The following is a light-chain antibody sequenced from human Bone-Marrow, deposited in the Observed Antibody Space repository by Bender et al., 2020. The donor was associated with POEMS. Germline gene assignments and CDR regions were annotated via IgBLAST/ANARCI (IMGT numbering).Light chain of an antibody. CDR3: SSYTSSKTWV. V-gene: IGLV2-14*03. CDR1: SRDVGGYNY. Sequence: QSALTQPASVSGSPGQSITISCTGTSRDVGGYNYVSWYQQHQGKAPKLMMSDVTNRPSGVSNRFSGSKSGNTASLTISGLQAEDEADYYCSSYTSSKTWVFGGGTKLTVL. CDR2: DVT. J-gene: IGLJ3*02.